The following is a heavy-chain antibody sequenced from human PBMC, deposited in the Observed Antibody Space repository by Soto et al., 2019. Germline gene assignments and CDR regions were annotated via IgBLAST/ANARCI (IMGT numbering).Heavy chain of an antibody. Sequence: SETLSLTCTVSRGSVNSGNYYWSWIRQPPGKGLEWIGYIYYSGSTNFNPSLKSRVTISIDTSKNQFSLKLSSVTAADTAVYYCATGSSGWYVDFDYWGQGTLVTVSS. CDR1: RGSVNSGNYY. V-gene: IGHV4-61*01. CDR2: IYYSGST. CDR3: ATGSSGWYVDFDY. J-gene: IGHJ4*02. D-gene: IGHD6-19*01.